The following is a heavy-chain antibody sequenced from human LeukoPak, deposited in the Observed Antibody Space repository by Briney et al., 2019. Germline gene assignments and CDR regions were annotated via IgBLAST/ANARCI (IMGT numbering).Heavy chain of an antibody. CDR3: ARGLLSRY. Sequence: SETLSLTCAVYGGSLSGYYWSWIRQPPGKGLQWIGEVSHSGATNTIPSLKNRVTMSVDTSENQFSLNLSSVTAADTAVYFCARGLLSRYWGQGILVTVSS. V-gene: IGHV4-34*01. CDR1: GGSLSGYY. J-gene: IGHJ4*02. CDR2: VSHSGAT.